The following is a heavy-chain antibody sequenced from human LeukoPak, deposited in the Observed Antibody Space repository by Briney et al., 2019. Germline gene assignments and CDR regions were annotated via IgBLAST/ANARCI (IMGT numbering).Heavy chain of an antibody. J-gene: IGHJ4*02. CDR1: GGSISSGSYY. V-gene: IGHV4-61*02. Sequence: SETLSLTCTVSGGSISSGSYYWSWIRQPAGKGLEWIGRVYTSGSINYNPSLKSRVTISVDTSKNQFSLKLSSVTAADTAVYYCARGGDGYNTGGGFDYWGQGTLVTVSS. CDR2: VYTSGSI. CDR3: ARGGDGYNTGGGFDY. D-gene: IGHD5-24*01.